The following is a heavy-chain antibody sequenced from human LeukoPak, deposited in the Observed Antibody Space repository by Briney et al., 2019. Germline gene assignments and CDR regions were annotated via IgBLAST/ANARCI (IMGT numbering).Heavy chain of an antibody. CDR1: GGTFSSYA. D-gene: IGHD4-17*01. Sequence: ASVKVSCKASGGTFSSYAISWVRQAPGQGLEWMGGIIPIYGTANYAQKFQGRVTITADESTSTAYMELSSLRSEDTAVYYCARDGRYGDLPTSFDYWGQGTLVTVSS. CDR3: ARDGRYGDLPTSFDY. CDR2: IIPIYGTA. V-gene: IGHV1-69*13. J-gene: IGHJ4*02.